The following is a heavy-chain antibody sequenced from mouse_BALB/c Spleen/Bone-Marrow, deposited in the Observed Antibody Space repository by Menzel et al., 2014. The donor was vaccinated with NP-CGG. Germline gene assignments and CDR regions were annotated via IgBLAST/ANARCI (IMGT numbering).Heavy chain of an antibody. V-gene: IGHV1-63*01. CDR3: ARRRSLDY. J-gene: IGHJ2*01. Sequence: VQLQQSGPELVRPGPSVKISCTASGYAFTNYWLGWVQQRPGHGLEWLGDIYPGSGNNYYNERFKGKASLTAVKSSSTAYMQHSGLISEDAAVYYCARRRSLDYWGQGTTLTVSS. CDR1: GYAFTNYW. CDR2: IYPGSGNN.